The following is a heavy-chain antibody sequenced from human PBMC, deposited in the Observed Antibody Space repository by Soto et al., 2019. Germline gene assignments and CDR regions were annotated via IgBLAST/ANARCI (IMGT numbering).Heavy chain of an antibody. CDR3: AGGQYYFDY. J-gene: IGHJ4*02. Sequence: QVQLVESGGGVVQPGRSLRLSCAASGFPFSSYGMHWVRQAPGKGLEWVAHISYGGSNKHYTDSVKGRFTISRDNSKNMLYLQISSLRAEDTAVYYCAGGQYYFDYCGQGTRVSVSS. D-gene: IGHD2-15*01. V-gene: IGHV3-30*03. CDR1: GFPFSSYG. CDR2: ISYGGSNK.